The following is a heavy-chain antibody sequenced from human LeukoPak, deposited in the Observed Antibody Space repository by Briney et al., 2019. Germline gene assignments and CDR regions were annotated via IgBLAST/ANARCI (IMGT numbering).Heavy chain of an antibody. CDR1: GGSFSGYY. CDR2: INHSGST. D-gene: IGHD2-2*01. CDR3: ARNIVVVPASTDGMDV. J-gene: IGHJ6*02. Sequence: SETLSLTCAVYGGSFSGYYWSWIRQPPGKGLEWIGEINHSGSTNYNPSLKSRVTISVDTSKNQFSLKLSSVTAADTAVYYCARNIVVVPASTDGMDVWGQGTTVTVSS. V-gene: IGHV4-34*01.